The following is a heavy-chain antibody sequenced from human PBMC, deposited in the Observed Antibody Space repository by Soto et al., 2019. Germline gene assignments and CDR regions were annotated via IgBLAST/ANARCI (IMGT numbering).Heavy chain of an antibody. V-gene: IGHV4-39*01. Sequence: SETLSLTCTVSGGSISSSSYYWGWIRQPPGKGLEWIGSINYSGSTYYNPSLKSRVTISVDTSKNQFSLKLSSVTAADTAVYYCARGRGSSPFWYLRYFDYWGQGTLVTVSS. CDR1: GGSISSSSYY. J-gene: IGHJ4*02. CDR2: INYSGST. D-gene: IGHD6-6*01. CDR3: ARGRGSSPFWYLRYFDY.